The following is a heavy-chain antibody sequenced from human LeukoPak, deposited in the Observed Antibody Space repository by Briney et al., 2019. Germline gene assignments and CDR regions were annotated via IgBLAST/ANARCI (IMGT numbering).Heavy chain of an antibody. D-gene: IGHD1-14*01. CDR1: GFTFDDYA. Sequence: GGSLRLSCAASGFTFDDYAMHWVRQAPGKGLEWVSDISWNSGSMGYADSVKGRFTISRDNSKNTLYLQMNSLRAEDTAVYYCARYPFYYYCYMDVWGKGTTVTVSS. CDR2: ISWNSGSM. J-gene: IGHJ6*03. CDR3: ARYPFYYYCYMDV. V-gene: IGHV3-9*01.